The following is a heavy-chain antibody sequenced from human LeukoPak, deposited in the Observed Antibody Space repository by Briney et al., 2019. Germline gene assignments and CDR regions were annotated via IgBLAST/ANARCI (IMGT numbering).Heavy chain of an antibody. CDR2: VSYSGRT. Sequence: PSDTLSLTCTVSGGSITNYYWNWIRQPPGKALEWIGCVSYSGRTHYSSALKSRVTISVDTSKNQFSLNLRSVTAADTAVYYCARPGRQDAYNGHYWYFDLWGRGTLVTVSS. J-gene: IGHJ2*01. D-gene: IGHD5-24*01. CDR1: GGSITNYY. CDR3: ARPGRQDAYNGHYWYFDL. V-gene: IGHV4-59*07.